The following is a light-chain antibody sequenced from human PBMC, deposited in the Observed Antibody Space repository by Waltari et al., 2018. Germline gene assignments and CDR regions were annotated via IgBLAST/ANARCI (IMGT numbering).Light chain of an antibody. Sequence: QSVLTQPPSASGTPGQRVTIPCSGSTSNIGKNDVNWYQQLPGTAPKVLIYLNNPRPSGVPDRFFVSKAGTSSSLGISDLRAEDEADYYCAAWDDSLSGVVFGGGTKLTVL. CDR3: AAWDDSLSGVV. V-gene: IGLV1-47*01. J-gene: IGLJ2*01. CDR2: LNN. CDR1: TSNIGKND.